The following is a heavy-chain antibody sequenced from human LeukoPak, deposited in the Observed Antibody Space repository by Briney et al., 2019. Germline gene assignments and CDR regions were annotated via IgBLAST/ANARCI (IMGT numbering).Heavy chain of an antibody. V-gene: IGHV4-39*07. CDR1: GGSISSSSYY. J-gene: IGHJ5*02. D-gene: IGHD3-10*01. CDR3: ARGLWFGELLSWFDP. CDR2: INHSGST. Sequence: PSETLSLTCTVSGGSISSSSYYWSWIRQPPGKGLEWIGEINHSGSTNYNPSLKSRVTISVDTSKNQISLKLSSVTAADTAVYYCARGLWFGELLSWFDPWGQGTLVTVSS.